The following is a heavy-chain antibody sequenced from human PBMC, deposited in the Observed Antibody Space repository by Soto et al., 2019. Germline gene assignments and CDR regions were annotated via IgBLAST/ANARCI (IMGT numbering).Heavy chain of an antibody. CDR2: IYNGGST. CDR3: TRGPSGDKVDY. Sequence: QVLLQESGPGLVKPSQTLSLTCTVPGGSISSAYYCCSWFRQSPDKGLEWIGHIYNGGSTYSNPSLTSRVTISVDPSKNQCSMDLSSVSAADTAVYYCTRGPSGDKVDYWGQGTLVTVSS. CDR1: GGSISSAYYC. J-gene: IGHJ4*02. D-gene: IGHD1-1*01. V-gene: IGHV4-30-4*01.